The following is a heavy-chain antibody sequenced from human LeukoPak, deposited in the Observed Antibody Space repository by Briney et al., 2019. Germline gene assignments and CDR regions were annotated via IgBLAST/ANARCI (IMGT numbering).Heavy chain of an antibody. CDR3: VKDLRSDFMGVLSRYLSY. V-gene: IGHV3-64D*09. CDR2: ISRNGGST. CDR1: GFTFSSFA. D-gene: IGHD2/OR15-2a*01. J-gene: IGHJ4*02. Sequence: GGSLRLSCSASGFTFSSFAMHWVRQAPGKGLEYVAAISRNGGSTYYADSVKGRFTISRDNSKNTLYLQMSSLRAEDTAVYLCVKDLRSDFMGVLSRYLSYWGQGTLVTVSS.